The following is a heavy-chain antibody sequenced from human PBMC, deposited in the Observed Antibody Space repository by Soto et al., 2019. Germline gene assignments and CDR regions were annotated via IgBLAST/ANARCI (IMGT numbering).Heavy chain of an antibody. V-gene: IGHV4-59*08. CDR3: ARPDTETHAFDI. CDR1: GGSISSYY. D-gene: IGHD3-9*01. Sequence: SETLSLTCTVSGGSISSYYWSWLRQPPGKGLEWIGYIYYSGSTNYNPSLKSRVTISVDTSKNQFSLKLSSVTAADTAVYYCARPDTETHAFDIWGQGTMVTVSS. CDR2: IYYSGST. J-gene: IGHJ3*02.